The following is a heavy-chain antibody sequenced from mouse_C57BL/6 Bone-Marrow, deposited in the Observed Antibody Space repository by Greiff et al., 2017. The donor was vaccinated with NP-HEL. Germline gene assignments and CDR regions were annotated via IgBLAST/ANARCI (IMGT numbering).Heavy chain of an antibody. J-gene: IGHJ2*01. V-gene: IGHV1-69*01. CDR3: ARQGYSNYFDY. CDR1: GYTFTSYW. Sequence: VQLQQPGAELVMPGASVKLSCKASGYTFTSYWMHWVKQRPGQGLEWIGEIDPSDSYTNYNQKFKGKSTLTVDKSSSTAYMQLSSLTSEDSAVYYCARQGYSNYFDYWGQGTTLTVSS. CDR2: IDPSDSYT. D-gene: IGHD2-5*01.